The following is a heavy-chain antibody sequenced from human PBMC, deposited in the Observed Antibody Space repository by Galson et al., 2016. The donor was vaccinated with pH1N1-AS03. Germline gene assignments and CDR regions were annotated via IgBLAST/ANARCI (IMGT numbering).Heavy chain of an antibody. D-gene: IGHD3-22*01. CDR3: ARPLRGVYYESSGYYYWYYDL. CDR2: INPKTEGT. J-gene: IGHJ2*01. V-gene: IGHV1-2*06. Sequence: SVKVSCKVSGYTLTAYYIHWVRQAPGQGLEWMGLINPKTEGTYSAQKFQGRVTMTRDTSVSTAYMELTWLTSDDTAVYYCARPLRGVYYESSGYYYWYYDLWGRGTLVTVSS. CDR1: GYTLTAYY.